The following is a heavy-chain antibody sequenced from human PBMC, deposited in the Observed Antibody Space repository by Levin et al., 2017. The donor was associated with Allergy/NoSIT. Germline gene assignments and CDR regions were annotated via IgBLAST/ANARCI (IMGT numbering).Heavy chain of an antibody. D-gene: IGHD3-3*01. Sequence: SSETLSLTCAASGFTFSSYAMSWVRQAPGKGLEWVSAISGSGGSTYYADSVKGRFTISRDNSKNTLYLQMNSLRAEDTAVYYCAKGGGWSGYSPPDDAFDIWGQGTMVTVSS. J-gene: IGHJ3*02. CDR1: GFTFSSYA. CDR3: AKGGGWSGYSPPDDAFDI. CDR2: ISGSGGST. V-gene: IGHV3-23*01.